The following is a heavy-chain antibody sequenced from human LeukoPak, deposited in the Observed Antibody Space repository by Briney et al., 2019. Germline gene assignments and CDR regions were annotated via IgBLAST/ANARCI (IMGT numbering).Heavy chain of an antibody. J-gene: IGHJ4*02. D-gene: IGHD3-22*01. V-gene: IGHV3-48*01. CDR3: ASLDSSGYYSVRY. CDR1: GFTFSSYS. Sequence: GGSLRLSCAASGFTFSSYSMNWVRQAPGKGLEWVSYISSSSSTIYYADSVKGRFTISRDNAKNSLYLQMNSLRAEDTAVYYCASLDSSGYYSVRYWGQGTLVTVSS. CDR2: ISSSSSTI.